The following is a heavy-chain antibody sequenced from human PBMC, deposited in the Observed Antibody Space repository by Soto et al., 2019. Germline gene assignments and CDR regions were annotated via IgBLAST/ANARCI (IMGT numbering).Heavy chain of an antibody. CDR3: AKVSLGALTFTDYYYYGLDV. V-gene: IGHV3-23*01. CDR2: ISGGGGST. J-gene: IGHJ6*02. Sequence: GGSLRLSCAASGFTFSTYAMNWVRQAPGKGLEWVSAISGGGGSTYYADSVKGRVTISRDNSKNTLYLQMNSPRAEDTAVYYCAKVSLGALTFTDYYYYGLDVWGQGTTVTVSS. CDR1: GFTFSTYA. D-gene: IGHD1-26*01.